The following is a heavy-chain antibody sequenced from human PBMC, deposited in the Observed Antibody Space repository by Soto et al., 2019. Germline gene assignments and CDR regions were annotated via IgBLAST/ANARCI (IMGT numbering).Heavy chain of an antibody. CDR3: AKGYYGSGSYYKGQLSLVDV. Sequence: GGSLRLSCAASGFTFDDYAMHWVRQAPGKGLEWVSGISWNSGSIGYADSVKGRFTISRDNAKNSLYLQMNSLRAEDTALYYCAKGYYGSGSYYKGQLSLVDVWGKGTTVTVSS. V-gene: IGHV3-9*01. J-gene: IGHJ6*04. CDR1: GFTFDDYA. D-gene: IGHD3-10*01. CDR2: ISWNSGSI.